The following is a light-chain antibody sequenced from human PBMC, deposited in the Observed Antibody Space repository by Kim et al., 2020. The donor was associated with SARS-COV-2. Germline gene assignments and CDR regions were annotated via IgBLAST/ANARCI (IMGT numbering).Light chain of an antibody. CDR3: QQYDNLPIT. Sequence: ATVGRRVTITCQARQDITNYLNWYQQKPGKAPKLLIYDASTWETGVPSRFSGGGSGTDFTFTVSRLQPEDVATYYCQQYDNLPITFGQGTRLEIK. CDR1: QDITNY. CDR2: DAS. V-gene: IGKV1-33*01. J-gene: IGKJ5*01.